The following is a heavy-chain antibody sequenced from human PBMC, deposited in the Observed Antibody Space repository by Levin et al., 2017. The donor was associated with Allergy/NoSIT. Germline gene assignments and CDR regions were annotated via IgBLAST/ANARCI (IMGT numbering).Heavy chain of an antibody. CDR3: ARVNDILTGYYHLDY. Sequence: LRLSCTVSGGSISSGDYYWSWIRQPPGKGLEWIGYIYYSGSTYYNPSLKSRVTISVDTSKNQFSLKLSSVTAADTAVYYCARVNDILTGYYHLDYWGQGTLVTVSS. CDR1: GGSISSGDYY. V-gene: IGHV4-30-4*01. D-gene: IGHD3-9*01. CDR2: IYYSGST. J-gene: IGHJ4*02.